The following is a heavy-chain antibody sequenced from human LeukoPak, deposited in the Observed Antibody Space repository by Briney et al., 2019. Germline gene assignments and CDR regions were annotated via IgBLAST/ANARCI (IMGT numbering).Heavy chain of an antibody. CDR2: ISGSGAST. D-gene: IGHD3-3*01. CDR1: GFTLSTNA. V-gene: IGHV3-23*01. CDR3: ARDRDFWSGYLDY. Sequence: GGSLRLSCLTSGFTLSTNAMSWVRQAPGKGLEWISGISGSGASTYYADSVKGRFTISRDNSKNTLYLQINSLRAEDTAVYYCARDRDFWSGYLDYWGQGTLVTVSS. J-gene: IGHJ4*02.